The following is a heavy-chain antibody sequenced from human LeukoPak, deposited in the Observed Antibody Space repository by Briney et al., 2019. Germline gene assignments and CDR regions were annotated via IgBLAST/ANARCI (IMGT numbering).Heavy chain of an antibody. J-gene: IGHJ5*02. D-gene: IGHD3-10*01. CDR3: ARVITIIRGLDP. Sequence: SETLSLTCTVSGGSISGYYWNWIRQPPGKGLKWIGYIYYSGSTNYNPSLKSRVTISVDMSKNQFSLKLSSVTAADTAVYYCARVITIIRGLDPWGQGTLVTVSS. CDR1: GGSISGYY. CDR2: IYYSGST. V-gene: IGHV4-59*01.